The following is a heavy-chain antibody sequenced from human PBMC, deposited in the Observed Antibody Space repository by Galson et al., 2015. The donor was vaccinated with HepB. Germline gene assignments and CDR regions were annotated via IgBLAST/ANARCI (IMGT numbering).Heavy chain of an antibody. D-gene: IGHD6-19*01. Sequence: SLRLSCAASGFTFSSYSMNWVRQAPGKGLEWVSYISSSSSTIYYADSVKGRFTISRDNAKNSLYLQMNSLRDEDTAVYYCAITGGGSSGWYVGNWFDPWGQGALVTVSS. J-gene: IGHJ5*02. CDR3: AITGGGSSGWYVGNWFDP. CDR2: ISSSSSTI. CDR1: GFTFSSYS. V-gene: IGHV3-48*02.